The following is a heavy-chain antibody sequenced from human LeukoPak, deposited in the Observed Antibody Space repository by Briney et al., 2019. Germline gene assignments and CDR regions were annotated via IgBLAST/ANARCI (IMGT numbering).Heavy chain of an antibody. CDR2: IYSGGST. CDR3: ASGSGSYRTPYYYMDV. J-gene: IGHJ6*03. D-gene: IGHD3-10*01. Sequence: GRSLRLSCAPSGFTASSNYMSWVRQAAGKGLEWVSVIYSGGSTYYADSVKGRFNISRDNSKNTLYLQMNSLRAEDTTVYYCASGSGSYRTPYYYMDVWGTGTTVTVSS. V-gene: IGHV3-53*01. CDR1: GFTASSNY.